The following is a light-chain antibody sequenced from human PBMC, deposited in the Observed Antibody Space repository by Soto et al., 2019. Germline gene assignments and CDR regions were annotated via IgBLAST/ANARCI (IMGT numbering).Light chain of an antibody. V-gene: IGKV3-11*01. J-gene: IGKJ1*01. CDR3: QQRSNWAT. CDR2: DAS. Sequence: SGVTQSPPTLSLSTGERATLSCRASQSVGSYLAWYQQKPGQAPRLLIYDASNRATGIPARFSGSGSGTDFTLTISSLEPEDFAVYYCQQRSNWATSGQGIKV. CDR1: QSVGSY.